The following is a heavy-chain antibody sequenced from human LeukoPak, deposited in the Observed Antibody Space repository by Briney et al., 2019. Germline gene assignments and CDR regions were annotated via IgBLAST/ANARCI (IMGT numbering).Heavy chain of an antibody. J-gene: IGHJ6*03. CDR2: INSDGSST. Sequence: GGSLRLPCAASGSTFSSYWMHWVRQAPGKGLVWVSRINSDGSSTSYADSVKGRFTISRDNAKNTLYLQMNSLRAEDTAVYYCAREGTYYDFWSGYYYYMDVWGKGTTVTVSS. V-gene: IGHV3-74*01. CDR1: GSTFSSYW. D-gene: IGHD3-3*01. CDR3: AREGTYYDFWSGYYYYMDV.